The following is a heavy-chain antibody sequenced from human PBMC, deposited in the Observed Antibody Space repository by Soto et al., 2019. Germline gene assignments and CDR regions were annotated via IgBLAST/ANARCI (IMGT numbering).Heavy chain of an antibody. CDR3: ARCAYYDFWSGYS. V-gene: IGHV4-39*01. CDR1: GGSVNSNTYS. J-gene: IGHJ5*02. Sequence: SETLSLTCSVSGGSVNSNTYSWGWIRQSPGQGLEWIGTIYSSGDTHYNPSLLSRVTISVDTSMNESSLKLSSVTAADTAVYYCARCAYYDFWSGYSWGQGTLVTVSS. CDR2: IYSSGDT. D-gene: IGHD3-3*01.